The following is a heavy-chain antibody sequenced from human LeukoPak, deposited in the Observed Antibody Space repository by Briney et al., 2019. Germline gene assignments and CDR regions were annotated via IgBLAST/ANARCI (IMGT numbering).Heavy chain of an antibody. CDR3: AKTFIAVANPIDY. D-gene: IGHD6-19*01. Sequence: PGGSLRLSCAASGFTFSSYAMSWVRQAPGKGLEWVPVISGGGTSTYYADSVKGRFTISKDNSRNTLYLQMNSLRAEDTAVYYCAKTFIAVANPIDYWGQGTLVTVSS. CDR1: GFTFSSYA. J-gene: IGHJ4*02. V-gene: IGHV3-23*01. CDR2: ISGGGTST.